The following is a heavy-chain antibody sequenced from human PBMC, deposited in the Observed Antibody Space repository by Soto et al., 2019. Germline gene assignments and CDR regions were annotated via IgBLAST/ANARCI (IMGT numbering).Heavy chain of an antibody. CDR3: ARGGRGNRSGSPLGLIGF. CDR2: INDGGST. Sequence: QVQLQQLGTGLLKLSETLSLSCAVYCGSFSGYFWNWIRQPPGKGLEWIGEINDGGSTRYNPSIIGRVRLSVDISDNQLFLNLRSVTAADQAVYFWARGGRGNRSGSPLGLIGFWGQGTLVTVSS. D-gene: IGHD3-16*01. J-gene: IGHJ4*02. V-gene: IGHV4-34*01. CDR1: CGSFSGYF.